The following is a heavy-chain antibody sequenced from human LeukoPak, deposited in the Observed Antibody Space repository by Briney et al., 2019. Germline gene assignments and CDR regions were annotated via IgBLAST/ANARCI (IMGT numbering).Heavy chain of an antibody. CDR3: ARAFDLATLDY. V-gene: IGHV3-43D*03. J-gene: IGHJ4*02. CDR1: GFTFVDYA. Sequence: GGSLRLSCAASGFTFVDYAMHWVRQAPGKGLEWVSLISWNGGSTYYADSVKGRFTISRDNSKNSLSLPMNSLRAEDTAVYYCARAFDLATLDYWGQGTLVTVSS. D-gene: IGHD5-12*01. CDR2: ISWNGGST.